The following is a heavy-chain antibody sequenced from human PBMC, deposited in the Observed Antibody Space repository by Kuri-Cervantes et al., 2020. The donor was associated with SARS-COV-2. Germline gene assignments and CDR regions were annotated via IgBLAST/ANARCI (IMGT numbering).Heavy chain of an antibody. D-gene: IGHD2-2*01. J-gene: IGHJ6*03. CDR1: GGSISSGSYY. V-gene: IGHV4-39*01. CDR3: ARANIVVVPAALGAIIYYYYMDV. Sequence: GSLRLSCTVSGGSISSGSYYWGWIRQPPGKGLEWIGSIYYTGITYYSPSLKSRVTISVDTSKNQFSLRLTSVTAADTAVYYCARANIVVVPAALGAIIYYYYMDVWGKGTTVTVSS. CDR2: IYYTGIT.